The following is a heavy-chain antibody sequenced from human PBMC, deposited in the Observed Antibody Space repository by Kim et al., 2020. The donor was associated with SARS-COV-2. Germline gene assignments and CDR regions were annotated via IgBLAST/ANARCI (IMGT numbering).Heavy chain of an antibody. V-gene: IGHV4-31*02. CDR3: ARDSRKTDYYYYYGMDV. Sequence: LTSRVTISVDTSKNQFSLKLSSVTAADTAVYYCARDSRKTDYYYYYGMDVWGQGTTVTVSS. J-gene: IGHJ6*02.